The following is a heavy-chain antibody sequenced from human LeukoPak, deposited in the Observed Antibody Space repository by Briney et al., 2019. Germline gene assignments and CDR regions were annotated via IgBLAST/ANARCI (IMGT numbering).Heavy chain of an antibody. V-gene: IGHV3-74*01. CDR2: INSDGSST. J-gene: IGHJ4*02. CDR1: GFTFSSYW. Sequence: GGSLRLSCAASGFTFSSYWMHWVRHAPGKGLVWVSRINSDGSSTSYADSVKGRFTISRDNAKNTLYLQMNSLRAEDTAVYYCAREDSSGYYRFFDYWGQGTLVTVSS. CDR3: AREDSSGYYRFFDY. D-gene: IGHD3-22*01.